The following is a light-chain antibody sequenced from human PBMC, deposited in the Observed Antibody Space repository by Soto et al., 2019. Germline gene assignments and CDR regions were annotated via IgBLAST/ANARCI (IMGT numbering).Light chain of an antibody. V-gene: IGKV1-5*03. CDR2: KAS. CDR3: QKYNSAPRT. J-gene: IGKJ1*01. CDR1: QSISSW. Sequence: DIQMTQSPSTLSASVGDRVTITCRASQSISSWLAWYQQKPGKAPKLLIYKASRLHSGVSSRLSGSEPGTEFTLTISSLQPDDFATYYCQKYNSAPRTVGQGTKVDIK.